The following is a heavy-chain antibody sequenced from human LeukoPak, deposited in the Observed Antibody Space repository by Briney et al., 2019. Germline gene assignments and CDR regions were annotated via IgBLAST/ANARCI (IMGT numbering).Heavy chain of an antibody. J-gene: IGHJ4*02. D-gene: IGHD2-2*01. V-gene: IGHV3-48*03. CDR1: GFTFSSYE. Sequence: GGSLRLSCAASGFTFSSYEMNWVRQAPGKGLEWVSYISSSGSTIYYADSVKGRFTISRDNSKNTLYLQMNSLRAEDTAVYYCAKGVVKRAVVPASTNRPSDYWGQGTLVTVSS. CDR2: ISSSGSTI. CDR3: AKGVVKRAVVPASTNRPSDY.